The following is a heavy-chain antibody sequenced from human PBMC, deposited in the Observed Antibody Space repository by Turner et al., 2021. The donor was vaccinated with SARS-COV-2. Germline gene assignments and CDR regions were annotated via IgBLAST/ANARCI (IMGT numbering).Heavy chain of an antibody. J-gene: IGHJ5*02. CDR2: FDPEDGET. Sequence: QVQLVQSGAEVKKPGASVKVSCKVSGYTLIELSMHWVRQAPGKGLGWMGGFDPEDGETIYAQKFQGRVTMTEDTSTDTAYMELSSLRSEDTAVYYCATGTPLGYQNWFDPWGQGTLVTVSS. V-gene: IGHV1-24*01. D-gene: IGHD2-2*01. CDR1: GYTLIELS. CDR3: ATGTPLGYQNWFDP.